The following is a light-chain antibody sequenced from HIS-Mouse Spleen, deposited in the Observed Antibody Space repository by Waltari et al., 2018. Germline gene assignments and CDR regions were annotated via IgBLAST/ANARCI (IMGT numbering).Light chain of an antibody. J-gene: IGKJ1*01. Sequence: DIQMTQSPSTLSASVADRVTIHCRASQSISSWLAWYQQKPGKAPKLLIYKASSLESGVPSRFSGSGSGTEFTLTISSLQPDDFATYYCQQYNSYSWTFGQGTKVEIK. CDR1: QSISSW. V-gene: IGKV1-5*03. CDR3: QQYNSYSWT. CDR2: KAS.